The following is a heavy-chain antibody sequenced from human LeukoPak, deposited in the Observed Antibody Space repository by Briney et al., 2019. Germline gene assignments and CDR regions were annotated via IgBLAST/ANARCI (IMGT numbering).Heavy chain of an antibody. Sequence: SETLSLTCTVSGGSISSYYWSWIRQPAGKGLEWIGRIYTSGSTNYNPSLKSRVTMSVDTSKNQFSLKLSSVTAADTAVYYCARDTVAAPVGWFDPRGQGTLVTVSS. CDR2: IYTSGST. CDR3: ARDTVAAPVGWFDP. J-gene: IGHJ5*02. V-gene: IGHV4-4*07. D-gene: IGHD6-19*01. CDR1: GGSISSYY.